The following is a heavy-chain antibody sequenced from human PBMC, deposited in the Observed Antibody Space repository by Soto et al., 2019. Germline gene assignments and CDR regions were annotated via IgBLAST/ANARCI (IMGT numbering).Heavy chain of an antibody. D-gene: IGHD5-18*01. CDR3: ARELVDTAMPRFGNYYGMDV. J-gene: IGHJ6*02. V-gene: IGHV4-34*01. Sequence: SETLSLTCAVYGGSFSGYYWSWIRQPPGKGLEWIGEINHSGSTNYNPSLKSRVTISLDTSKNQSSLKLRSVTAADAAVYYCARELVDTAMPRFGNYYGMDVWGQGTTVTVSS. CDR2: INHSGST. CDR1: GGSFSGYY.